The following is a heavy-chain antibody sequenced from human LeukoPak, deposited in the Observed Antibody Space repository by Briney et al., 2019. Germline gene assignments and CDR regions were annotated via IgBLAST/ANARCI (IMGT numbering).Heavy chain of an antibody. CDR3: AKVAAGTTYDY. Sequence: GGSLRLSCAASGFTVSSNYMSWVRQAPGKGLEWISVIDSGGNTYYGDSVKGRFTISRDNSKNTLYLQMNSLRAEDTAVYYCAKVAAGTTYDYWGQGTLVTVSS. D-gene: IGHD1-1*01. CDR2: IDSGGNT. V-gene: IGHV3-53*01. CDR1: GFTVSSNY. J-gene: IGHJ4*02.